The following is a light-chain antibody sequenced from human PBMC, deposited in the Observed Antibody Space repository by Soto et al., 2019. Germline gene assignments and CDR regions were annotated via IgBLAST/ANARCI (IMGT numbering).Light chain of an antibody. CDR1: QSISSY. J-gene: IGKJ4*01. CDR2: AAF. CDR3: QKSYSVPLT. Sequence: DIQMTQSPSSLSASVGDRVTITCRASQSISSYLNWYQQKPGKAPKLLMSAAFCLHTGVPSRFTGSESGTDFTLTISSLKPEDFATYYCQKSYSVPLTFAGGTKVEIK. V-gene: IGKV1-39*01.